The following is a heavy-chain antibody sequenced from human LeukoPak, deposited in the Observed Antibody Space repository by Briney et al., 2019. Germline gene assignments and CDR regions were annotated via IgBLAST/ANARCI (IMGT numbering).Heavy chain of an antibody. CDR1: GFTFNNYE. Sequence: QAGGSLRLSCTASGFTFNNYEMNWVRQAPGKGLEWVSYISSSGYTIYYADSVKGRFTISRDNAKSSLDLQMNSLRAEDTAVYYCACTNYVGNKYYFDYWGQGTQVTVSS. J-gene: IGHJ4*02. CDR2: ISSSGYTI. V-gene: IGHV3-48*03. D-gene: IGHD4-23*01. CDR3: ACTNYVGNKYYFDY.